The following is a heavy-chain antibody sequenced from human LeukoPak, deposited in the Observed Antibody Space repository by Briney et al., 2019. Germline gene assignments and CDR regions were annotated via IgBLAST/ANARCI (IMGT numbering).Heavy chain of an antibody. D-gene: IGHD3-3*01. V-gene: IGHV5-51*01. CDR1: GSIFTSYW. J-gene: IGHJ6*03. CDR2: IYPGDSDT. CDR3: ARHHTIFGVVNQYYYYYYMDV. Sequence: GESLQISCKGSGSIFTSYWIGWVRQLPGKGLEWMGIIYPGDSDTRYSPSFQGQVTISADKSISTAYLQWSSLKASDTAMYYCARHHTIFGVVNQYYYYYYMDVWGKGTTVTVSS.